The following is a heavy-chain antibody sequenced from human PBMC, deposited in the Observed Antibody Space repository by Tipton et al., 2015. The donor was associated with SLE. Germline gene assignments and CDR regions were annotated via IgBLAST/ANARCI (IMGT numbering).Heavy chain of an antibody. CDR1: GGSISSSNW. Sequence: TLSLTCAVSGGSISSSNWWSWVRQTPGKGLEWIGEVSHTGNTNYNPSLQSRVIISVDKSKNQFSLKLTSVTAAYTATYYCARGSSLLGFCSGGACYPLDYWGQGTLATVSS. CDR2: VSHTGNT. D-gene: IGHD2-15*01. J-gene: IGHJ4*02. CDR3: ARGSSLLGFCSGGACYPLDY. V-gene: IGHV4-4*02.